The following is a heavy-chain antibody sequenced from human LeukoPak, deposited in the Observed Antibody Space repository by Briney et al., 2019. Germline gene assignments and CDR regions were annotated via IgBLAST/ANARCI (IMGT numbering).Heavy chain of an antibody. CDR2: IYSGGRT. D-gene: IGHD5-24*01. CDR1: GFTVSSNY. J-gene: IGHJ4*02. V-gene: IGHV3-53*01. Sequence: GGSLRLXCAASGFTVSSNYMMWVRQAPGKGLEWVSVIYSGGRTYYADSVKGRFTISRDNSKNTLYLQMNSLSPEDTAVYYCAKGVLQVDWGLGTLVTVSS. CDR3: AKGVLQVD.